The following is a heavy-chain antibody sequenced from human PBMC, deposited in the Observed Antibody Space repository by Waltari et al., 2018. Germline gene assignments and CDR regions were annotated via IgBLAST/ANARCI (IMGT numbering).Heavy chain of an antibody. CDR3: ARDSGPVARPPWVHDL. D-gene: IGHD6-19*01. V-gene: IGHV3-74*01. CDR2: INRDGGRT. Sequence: ELQLVESGRGLVQPGGSLRLASAASRFTFSSYWQDWFHQVPGKGLVCVSRINRDGGRTNYADSVAARSTISRDKAKNTLYQQRHRLRAEDTAVYYCARDSGPVARPPWVHDLWGRGPLVTVSS. J-gene: IGHJ2*01. CDR1: RFTFSSYW.